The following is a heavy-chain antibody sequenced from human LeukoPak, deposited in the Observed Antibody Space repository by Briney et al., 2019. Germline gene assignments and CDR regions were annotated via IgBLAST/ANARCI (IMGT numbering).Heavy chain of an antibody. CDR3: ARAPSSSSPYYYGMDV. D-gene: IGHD6-6*01. V-gene: IGHV4-59*01. CDR1: GGSINSYY. CDR2: IYYSGST. Sequence: SETLSLTCTVSGGSINSYYWSWIRQPPGKGLEGIGYIYYSGSTHYNPNLNSRVTISIDTSKHQLYLKLSSVIAADTALYYCARAPSSSSPYYYGMDVWGLGTTVTVSS. J-gene: IGHJ6*02.